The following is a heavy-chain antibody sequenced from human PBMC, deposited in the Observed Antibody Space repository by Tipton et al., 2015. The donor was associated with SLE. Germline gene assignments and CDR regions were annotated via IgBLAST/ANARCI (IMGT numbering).Heavy chain of an antibody. J-gene: IGHJ6*03. CDR2: ISSSGSII. CDR3: ARGASIFGVVTYYFYYYMDV. V-gene: IGHV3-48*03. CDR1: GFTFSSYE. Sequence: GSLRLSCAASGFTFSSYEMNWVRQAPGKGLEWVSYISSSGSIIYYADSVKGRFTISRDNAKNSLYLQMNSLRAEDTAVYYCARGASIFGVVTYYFYYYMDVWGKGTTVTVSS. D-gene: IGHD3-3*01.